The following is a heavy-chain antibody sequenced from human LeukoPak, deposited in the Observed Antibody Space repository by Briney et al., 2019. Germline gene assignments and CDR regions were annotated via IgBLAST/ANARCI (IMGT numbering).Heavy chain of an antibody. CDR2: IYYSGST. Sequence: SETLSLTCIVSGVSISSSSCYWGWIRQPPGKGLEWIGSIYYSGSTYSNPSLKSRVTISVDTSKNQFSLKLSSVTAADTAVYYCARHGGEMATIIAFDIWGLGTMVTVSS. V-gene: IGHV4-39*01. CDR1: GVSISSSSCY. J-gene: IGHJ3*02. D-gene: IGHD5-24*01. CDR3: ARHGGEMATIIAFDI.